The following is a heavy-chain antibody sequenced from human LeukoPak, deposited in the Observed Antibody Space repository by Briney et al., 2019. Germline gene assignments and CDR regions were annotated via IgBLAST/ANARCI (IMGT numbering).Heavy chain of an antibody. D-gene: IGHD1-26*01. V-gene: IGHV4-34*01. CDR3: ARGRWDFGY. Sequence: SETLSLTCAVYGGSFSVYYRSWIRQPPGKGLEWIGEINHSGSTNYNPSLKSRVTISVDTSKNQFSLKLSSVTAADTAVYYCARGRWDFGYWGQGTLVTVSS. J-gene: IGHJ4*02. CDR1: GGSFSVYY. CDR2: INHSGST.